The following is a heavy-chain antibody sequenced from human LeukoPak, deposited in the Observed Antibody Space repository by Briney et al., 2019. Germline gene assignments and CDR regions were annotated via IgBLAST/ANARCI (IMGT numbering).Heavy chain of an antibody. V-gene: IGHV3-74*01. CDR3: ARVSDGSFYINY. D-gene: IGHD1-26*01. Sequence: GGSLRLSCAASGFTFSNYWMHWVRQAPGEGLVWVSRINTDGSITIYADSVKGRFTISRDNAKNTLNLQMNSLRAEDTAVYYCARVSDGSFYINYWGQGTLVTVSS. J-gene: IGHJ4*02. CDR2: INTDGSIT. CDR1: GFTFSNYW.